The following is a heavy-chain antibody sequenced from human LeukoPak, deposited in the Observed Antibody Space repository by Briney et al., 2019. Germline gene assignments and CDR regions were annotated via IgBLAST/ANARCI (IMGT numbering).Heavy chain of an antibody. J-gene: IGHJ4*02. D-gene: IGHD3-22*01. Sequence: GGSLRLSCAASGFTFSNYWMSWVRQAPGKGLEWVANINQDGSEKYYVDSLKGRFTISRDNPKNSLYLQMNSLRAEDTAVYYCARYYYDSGTRFDYWGQGTLVTVSS. CDR1: GFTFSNYW. CDR2: INQDGSEK. CDR3: ARYYYDSGTRFDY. V-gene: IGHV3-7*01.